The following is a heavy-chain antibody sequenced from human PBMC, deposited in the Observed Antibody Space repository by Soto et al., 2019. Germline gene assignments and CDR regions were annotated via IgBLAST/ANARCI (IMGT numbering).Heavy chain of an antibody. CDR2: IYNSGST. CDR3: AREFAY. CDR1: GGSVSSGNYY. Sequence: PSETLSLTCTVSGGSVSSGNYYWSWIRQPPGKGLEWIGLIYNSGSTNYNPSLKSRVTISVDTSKNQFSLKLTSVTAADTALYYCAREFAYWGQGILVTVSS. V-gene: IGHV4-61*01. J-gene: IGHJ4*02.